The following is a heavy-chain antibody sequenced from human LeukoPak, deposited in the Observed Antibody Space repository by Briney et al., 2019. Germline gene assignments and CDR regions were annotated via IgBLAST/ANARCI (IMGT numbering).Heavy chain of an antibody. Sequence: TSETLSLTCTVSGGSISSYYWSWIRQPPGKGLEWIGYIYYSGNTNYNPSLKSRVTISVDTSKNQFSLKLSSVTAADTAVYYCARSASYYYYYMDVWGKGTTVTVSS. J-gene: IGHJ6*03. CDR1: GGSISSYY. CDR3: ARSASYYYYYMDV. V-gene: IGHV4-59*01. CDR2: IYYSGNT.